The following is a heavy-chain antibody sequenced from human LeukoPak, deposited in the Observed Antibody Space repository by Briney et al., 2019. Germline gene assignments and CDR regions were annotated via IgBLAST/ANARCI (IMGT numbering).Heavy chain of an antibody. CDR1: GGSFSGYY. Sequence: SETLSLTCAVYGGSFSGYYWSWIRQPPGKGLEWIGEINHRGSTNYNPSLKSRVTISVDTSKNQFSLKLSSVTAADTAVYYCARAATYYYDSSGYYYVDAFDIWGQGTMVTVSS. D-gene: IGHD3-22*01. J-gene: IGHJ3*02. V-gene: IGHV4-34*01. CDR2: INHRGST. CDR3: ARAATYYYDSSGYYYVDAFDI.